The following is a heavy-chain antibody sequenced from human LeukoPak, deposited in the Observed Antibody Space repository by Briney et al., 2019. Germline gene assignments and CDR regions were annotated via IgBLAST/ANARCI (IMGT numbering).Heavy chain of an antibody. CDR3: ARVAPYYYGSGIPDY. CDR2: IYYSGST. V-gene: IGHV4-59*01. CDR1: GGSISSYY. Sequence: SETLSLTCTVSGGSISSYYWSWIRQPPGKGLEWIGYIYYSGSTNYNPSLKSRVTISVDTSKNQFSLKLSSVTAADTAVYYCARVAPYYYGSGIPDYWGQGTLVTVSS. J-gene: IGHJ4*02. D-gene: IGHD3-10*01.